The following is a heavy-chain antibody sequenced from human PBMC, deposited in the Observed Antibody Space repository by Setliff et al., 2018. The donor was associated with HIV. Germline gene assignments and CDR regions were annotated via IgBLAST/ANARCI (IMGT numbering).Heavy chain of an antibody. CDR2: IIPILGIA. D-gene: IGHD2-15*01. V-gene: IGHV1-69*10. CDR3: ARGAVVTNYFDY. Sequence: SVKVSCKASGYTFTGYYMHWVRQAPGQGLEWMGWIIPILGIANYAQKFQGRVTITTDESTSTAYMELSSLRSEDTAVYYCARGAVVTNYFDYWGQGTLVTVSS. J-gene: IGHJ4*02. CDR1: GYTFTGYY.